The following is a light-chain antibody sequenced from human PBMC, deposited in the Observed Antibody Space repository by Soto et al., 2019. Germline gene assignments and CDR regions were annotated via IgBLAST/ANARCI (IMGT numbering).Light chain of an antibody. CDR3: QQYGNSPLT. V-gene: IGKV3-20*01. CDR2: GVS. Sequence: VLTQSPCTLSLSQGESASLSCRASQTVSSVHLAWYQHKPGQAPRVIIFGVSTRATGVPDRFSGSGSGTDFTLTISRLEPEDFALYYCQQYGNSPLTFGGGTKVDI. CDR1: QTVSSVH. J-gene: IGKJ4*01.